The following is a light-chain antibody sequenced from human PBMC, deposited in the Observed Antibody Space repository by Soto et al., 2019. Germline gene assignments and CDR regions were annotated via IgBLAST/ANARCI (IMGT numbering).Light chain of an antibody. CDR1: QSVSSN. CDR2: GAS. J-gene: IGKJ5*01. V-gene: IGKV3-15*01. CDR3: QQYNNWPIT. Sequence: ELVMTQSPATLSVSPGERATLSCRASQSVSSNLAWYQQKPGQAPRLLIYGASTRATGIQDRFSGSGSGTEFTLTISSLQSEDFAVYYCQQYNNWPITFGQGTRLEIK.